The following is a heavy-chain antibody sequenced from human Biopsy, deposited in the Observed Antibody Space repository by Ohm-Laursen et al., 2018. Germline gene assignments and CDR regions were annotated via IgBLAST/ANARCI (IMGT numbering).Heavy chain of an antibody. Sequence: GTLSLTCTVSGDSISSYYWSWIRQPPGKGLEWIGYVYYTGSTDYNPSLQSRVTISVDTSKNHFSLRLRSVTPADTATYYCARDRGYYSDRTVPGYLDLWGRGTLVTVSS. D-gene: IGHD3-22*01. CDR1: GDSISSYY. V-gene: IGHV4-59*01. CDR2: VYYTGST. CDR3: ARDRGYYSDRTVPGYLDL. J-gene: IGHJ2*01.